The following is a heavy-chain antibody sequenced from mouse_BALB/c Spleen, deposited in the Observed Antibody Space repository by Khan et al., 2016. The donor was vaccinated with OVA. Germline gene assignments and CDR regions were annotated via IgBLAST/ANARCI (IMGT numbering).Heavy chain of an antibody. D-gene: IGHD2-4*01. CDR2: INYSGNT. Sequence: VQLKQSGPGLVKPSQSLSLTCTVTGYSITSEYAWNWIRQFPGNKLEWMGYINYSGNTRFNPSLKSRTSITRDTSKNQFFLQLNSVTTEDTATYYCARKDYYDYDPFPYRGQGTLVTVS. V-gene: IGHV3-2*02. CDR1: GYSITSEYA. J-gene: IGHJ3*01. CDR3: ARKDYYDYDPFPY.